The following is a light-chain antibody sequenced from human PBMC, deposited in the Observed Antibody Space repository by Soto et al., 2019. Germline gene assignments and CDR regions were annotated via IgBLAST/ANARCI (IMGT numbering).Light chain of an antibody. J-gene: IGLJ1*01. V-gene: IGLV2-14*01. Sequence: QSSLTQAAAGSGSPGQSIRFSSAGSNSHLGSSVYVFWYRQHPGQAHQLIIYEAKKRHSGVSNRFSGNKSSNTASLTISGLQPDDEADYYCCFFTGTASQYVFGPGTKVTVL. CDR1: NSHLGSSVY. CDR3: CFFTGTASQYV. CDR2: EAK.